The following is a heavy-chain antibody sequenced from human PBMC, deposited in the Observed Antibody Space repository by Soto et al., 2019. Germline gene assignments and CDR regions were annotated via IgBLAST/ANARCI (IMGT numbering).Heavy chain of an antibody. J-gene: IGHJ4*02. CDR2: ITGSGGTT. D-gene: IGHD6-19*01. V-gene: IGHV3-23*01. CDR3: AKTRTGVPGTLDY. CDR1: GFIFSNHA. Sequence: VLLLESGGGLVQPGGSLRLSCAASGFIFSNHAMSWVRQAPGKGLEWVSAITGSGGTTYYADSVKGRFTISRDNSKNVLFLQLNSLRAEDTAVYYCAKTRTGVPGTLDYWGQGTLVTVSS.